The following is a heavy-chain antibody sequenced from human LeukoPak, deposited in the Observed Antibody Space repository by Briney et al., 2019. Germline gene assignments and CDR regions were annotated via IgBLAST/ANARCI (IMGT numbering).Heavy chain of an antibody. J-gene: IGHJ4*02. D-gene: IGHD1-26*01. V-gene: IGHV1-69*04. CDR1: GGTFSSYA. CDR3: ARDLSFGLGAMVY. Sequence: SVKVSCKASGGTFSSYAISWVRQAPGQGLEWMGRIIPILGIANYAQKFQGRVTITADKSTSTAYMELSSLRSEDTAVYYCARDLSFGLGAMVYWGQGTLVTVSS. CDR2: IIPILGIA.